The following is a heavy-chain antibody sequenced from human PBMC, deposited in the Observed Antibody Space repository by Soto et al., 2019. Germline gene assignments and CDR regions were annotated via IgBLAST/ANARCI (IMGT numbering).Heavy chain of an antibody. V-gene: IGHV3-21*01. D-gene: IGHD6-6*01. Sequence: GGSLRLSCAASGFTFSTFAMNWVRQAPGKGLEWVSSISSNSLYIYYIDSVKGRFTISRDDAKNSLFLQMSSLRAEDTAVYYCERDKPSNGIDVWGQGTTVTVSS. CDR2: ISSNSLYI. J-gene: IGHJ6*02. CDR1: GFTFSTFA. CDR3: ERDKPSNGIDV.